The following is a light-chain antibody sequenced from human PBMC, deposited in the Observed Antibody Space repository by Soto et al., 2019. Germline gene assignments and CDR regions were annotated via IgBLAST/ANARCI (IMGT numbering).Light chain of an antibody. J-gene: IGLJ1*01. Sequence: SVLTQPASVSGSPGQSITISCTGTSSDVGGYDYVSWYQRHPGKAPKLMVFEVNNRPSGVSYRFSGSKSGNTASLTISGLQAEDEADYFCSSYSISTAYLFGTGTKVTVL. V-gene: IGLV2-14*01. CDR1: SSDVGGYDY. CDR2: EVN. CDR3: SSYSISTAYL.